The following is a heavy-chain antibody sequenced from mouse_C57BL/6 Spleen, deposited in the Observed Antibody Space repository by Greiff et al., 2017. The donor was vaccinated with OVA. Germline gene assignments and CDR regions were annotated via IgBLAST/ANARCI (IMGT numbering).Heavy chain of an antibody. CDR3: TRRHGGYYENFAY. Sequence: EVQLQESGGGLVQPGGSMKLSCAASGFTFSDAWMDWVRQSPEKGLEWVAEIRNKANNHATYYAESVKGRFTISRDDSKSSVYLQMNSLRAEDTGIYYCTRRHGGYYENFAYWGQGTLVTVSA. V-gene: IGHV6-6*01. CDR2: IRNKANNHAT. D-gene: IGHD2-3*01. CDR1: GFTFSDAW. J-gene: IGHJ3*01.